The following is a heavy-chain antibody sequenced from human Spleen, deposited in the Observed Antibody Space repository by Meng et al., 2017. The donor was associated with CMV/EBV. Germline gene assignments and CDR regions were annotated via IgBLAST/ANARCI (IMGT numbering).Heavy chain of an antibody. Sequence: SETLSLTCTVSGGSISTSSRYWGWIRQPPGKGLEWIGSIYYSGSTYYNPSLKSRLTISVDTSKNQFSLKLTSVTAADTAIYYCARASVDQYYFDYWGQGTLVTVSS. D-gene: IGHD6-19*01. CDR1: GGSISTSSRY. J-gene: IGHJ4*02. CDR3: ARASVDQYYFDY. V-gene: IGHV4-39*07. CDR2: IYYSGST.